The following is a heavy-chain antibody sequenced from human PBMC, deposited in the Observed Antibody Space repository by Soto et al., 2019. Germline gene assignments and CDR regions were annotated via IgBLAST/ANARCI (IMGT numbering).Heavy chain of an antibody. J-gene: IGHJ4*02. CDR3: PRFNAHCSGGTCYSDY. Sequence: QVSLVQSGAEVKKPGASVKLSCKATGYTFSSYGISWVRQAPGQGLEWMGWTNTYTGDTIYAQKFQGRVSMTTDVLTTTSYMELRSLKSDDTAVYFCPRFNAHCSGGTCYSDYWGQGTLVTVSS. V-gene: IGHV1-18*01. CDR1: GYTFSSYG. CDR2: TNTYTGDT. D-gene: IGHD2-15*01.